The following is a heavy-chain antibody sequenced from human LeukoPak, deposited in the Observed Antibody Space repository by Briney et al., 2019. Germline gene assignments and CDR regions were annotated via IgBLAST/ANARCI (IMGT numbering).Heavy chain of an antibody. J-gene: IGHJ5*02. Sequence: ASVKVSCKASGYTFTSYAMHWVRQAPGQRLEWMGWINAGNGNTKYSQKFQGRVTITRDTSASTAYMELSSLRSEDTAVYYCARDVAVGATANWFDPWGQGTLVTASS. CDR1: GYTFTSYA. CDR2: INAGNGNT. CDR3: ARDVAVGATANWFDP. V-gene: IGHV1-3*01. D-gene: IGHD1-26*01.